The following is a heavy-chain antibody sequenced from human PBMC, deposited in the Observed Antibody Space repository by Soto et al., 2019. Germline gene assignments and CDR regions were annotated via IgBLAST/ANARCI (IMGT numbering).Heavy chain of an antibody. D-gene: IGHD3-22*01. V-gene: IGHV1-18*01. CDR2: ISAYNGNT. J-gene: IGHJ5*02. CDR3: AREHYYDSIPWFDP. Sequence: GASVKVSCKASGYTFTSYGISWVRQAPGQGLEWMGWISAYNGNTNYAQKLQGRVTMTTDTSTSTAYMELRSLRSDDTAVYYCAREHYYDSIPWFDPWGQGTLVTVSS. CDR1: GYTFTSYG.